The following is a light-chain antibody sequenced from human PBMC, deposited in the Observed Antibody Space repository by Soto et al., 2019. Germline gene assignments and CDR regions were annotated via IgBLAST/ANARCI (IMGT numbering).Light chain of an antibody. CDR1: QSVRSN. Sequence: VLTQSAGTLALSKGERATLSCRASQSVRSNLAWYQQKPGHAPRLLIYGASTRATGIPARFSGIGSGTYFTLTINRMDPEDFAVYYCQDYGTSWTFGQGTKVDIK. J-gene: IGKJ1*01. V-gene: IGKV3-20*01. CDR2: GAS. CDR3: QDYGTSWT.